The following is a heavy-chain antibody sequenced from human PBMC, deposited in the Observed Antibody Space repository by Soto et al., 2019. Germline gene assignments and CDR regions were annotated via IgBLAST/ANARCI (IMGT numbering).Heavy chain of an antibody. Sequence: GGSIRSGNWWSWVRQPPGTGLEWIGEIYHSGTTNYNPSLKSRVTISVDKSKNQFSLKLTSVTAADTAVYYCAWQRGYYVDYWGKGTLVTVSS. CDR3: AWQRGYYVDY. CDR1: GGSIRSGNW. J-gene: IGHJ4*02. D-gene: IGHD3-22*01. CDR2: IYHSGTT. V-gene: IGHV4-4*02.